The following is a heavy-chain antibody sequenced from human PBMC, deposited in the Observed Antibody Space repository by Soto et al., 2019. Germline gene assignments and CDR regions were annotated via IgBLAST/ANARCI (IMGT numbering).Heavy chain of an antibody. CDR1: GFTFSSYS. Sequence: GGSLRLSCAASGFTFSSYSMNWVRQAPGKGLEWVSSISSSYIYYADSVKGRFTISRDNAKNSLYLQMNSLRAEDTAVYYCARGRGMDVWGQGTTVTVSS. J-gene: IGHJ6*02. CDR2: ISSSYI. CDR3: ARGRGMDV. V-gene: IGHV3-21*01.